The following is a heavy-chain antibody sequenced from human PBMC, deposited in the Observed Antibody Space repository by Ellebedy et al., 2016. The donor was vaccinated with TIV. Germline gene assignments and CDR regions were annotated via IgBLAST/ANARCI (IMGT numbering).Heavy chain of an antibody. Sequence: AASVKVSCKASGFTFTRYGINWVRQAPGQGLEWMGWISGYSGNTDYAQKFQGRVTMTTDTGTNTGYMELTSLTSEDTAVYYCARGSGPNWLDPWGQGTLVTVSS. D-gene: IGHD6-19*01. J-gene: IGHJ5*01. CDR1: GFTFTRYG. CDR3: ARGSGPNWLDP. V-gene: IGHV1-18*04. CDR2: ISGYSGNT.